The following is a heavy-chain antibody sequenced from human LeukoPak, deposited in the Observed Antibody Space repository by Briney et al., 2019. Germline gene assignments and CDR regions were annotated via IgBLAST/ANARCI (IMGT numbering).Heavy chain of an antibody. V-gene: IGHV3-53*01. CDR1: GFTVSSNY. Sequence: GGSLRLSCAASGFTVSSNYMNWVRQAPGKGLEWVSVIYSGGSTYYADSVKGRFTISRDNSKNTLYLQMNSLRAEDTAVYYCAREAVTRNYFDYWGQGALVTVSS. J-gene: IGHJ4*02. CDR3: AREAVTRNYFDY. CDR2: IYSGGST. D-gene: IGHD4-17*01.